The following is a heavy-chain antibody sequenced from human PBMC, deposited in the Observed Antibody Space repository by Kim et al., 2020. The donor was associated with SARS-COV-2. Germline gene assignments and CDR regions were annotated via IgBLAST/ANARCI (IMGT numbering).Heavy chain of an antibody. V-gene: IGHV3-30*18. CDR3: AKFPIVVESTGPGDAFDI. CDR2: ISYDGSNK. D-gene: IGHD3-22*01. Sequence: GGSLRLSCAASGFTFSSYGMHWVRQAPGKGLEWVAVISYDGSNKYYADSVKGRFTISRDNSKNTLYLQMNSLRAEDTAVYYCAKFPIVVESTGPGDAFDIWGQGTMVTVSS. CDR1: GFTFSSYG. J-gene: IGHJ3*02.